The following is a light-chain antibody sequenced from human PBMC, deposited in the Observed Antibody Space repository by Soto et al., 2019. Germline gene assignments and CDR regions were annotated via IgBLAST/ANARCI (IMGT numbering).Light chain of an antibody. V-gene: IGLV1-44*01. CDR1: SSTVGGNP. CDR2: SNS. Sequence: QSVLTQPPSASGTPGQRVTISCSGSSSTVGGNPVNWYQQLPGTAPKLLIYSNSRRPSGVPDRFSGSNSGTSASLAISGLPSEDEADYFCAAWDDSLNGPVFGGGTKVTVL. J-gene: IGLJ2*01. CDR3: AAWDDSLNGPV.